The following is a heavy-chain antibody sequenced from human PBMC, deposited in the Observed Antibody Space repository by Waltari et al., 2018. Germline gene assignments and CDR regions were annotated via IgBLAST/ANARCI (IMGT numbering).Heavy chain of an antibody. CDR3: ARPHCSSNNCYKGTWYYYNIND. D-gene: IGHD2-2*02. CDR2: ISSTGSRI. Sequence: QVPLLESGGGLVKPGGSLRLSCQASGFTLSATYINWIRTAPGKGLECVSYISSTGSRIHYADSVKSRFTISRDNTKNSVYLQMNSLRVEDTAVYYCARPHCSSNNCYKGTWYYYNINDWGQGTTVTVSS. V-gene: IGHV3-11*01. J-gene: IGHJ6*01. CDR1: GFTLSATY.